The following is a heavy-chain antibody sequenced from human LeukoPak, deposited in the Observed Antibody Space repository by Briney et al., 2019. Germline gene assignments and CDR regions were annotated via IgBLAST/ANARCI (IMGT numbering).Heavy chain of an antibody. CDR1: GFTVSSNY. J-gene: IGHJ4*02. D-gene: IGHD2-21*02. CDR2: IYSGGST. V-gene: IGHV3-53*04. Sequence: GGSLRLSCAASGFTVSSNYMSWVRQAPGKGLEWVSVIYSGGSTYYADSVKGRFTISRHNSKNTLYLQMNSLRADDTAVYYCAGIYCGGDCYPSDWGQGTLVTVSS. CDR3: AGIYCGGDCYPSD.